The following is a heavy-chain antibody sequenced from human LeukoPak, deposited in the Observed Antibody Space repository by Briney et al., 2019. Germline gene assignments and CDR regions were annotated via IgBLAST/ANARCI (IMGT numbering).Heavy chain of an antibody. Sequence: SETLSLTCAVYGGSFSGYYWSWIRQPPGKGLEWIGEINHSGSTNYNPSLKSRVTISVDTSKNQFSLKLSSVTAADTAVYYCARGGLYSSGWYGGDFDYWGQGTQVTVSS. CDR2: INHSGST. V-gene: IGHV4-34*01. CDR1: GGSFSGYY. D-gene: IGHD6-19*01. CDR3: ARGGLYSSGWYGGDFDY. J-gene: IGHJ4*02.